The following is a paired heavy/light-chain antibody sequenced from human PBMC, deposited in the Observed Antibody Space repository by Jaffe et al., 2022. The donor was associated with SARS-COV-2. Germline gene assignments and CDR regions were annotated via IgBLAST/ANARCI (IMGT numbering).Heavy chain of an antibody. Sequence: EVQVLESGGGLVQPGGSLRLSCEASGFPFSGNAMSWVRQAPGKGLEWVSSIGGSDGATFYADSVKGRFTISRDNSKNTVYLQMNSLTAEDTAVYYCAKLLGPTWNKLCFDYWGQGALVTFSS. CDR1: GFPFSGNA. V-gene: IGHV3-23*01. D-gene: IGHD1-1*01. J-gene: IGHJ4*02. CDR3: AKLLGPTWNKLCFDY. CDR2: IGGSDGAT.
Light chain of an antibody. Sequence: QSVLTQPPSVSGAPGQRVTISCTGSSSNIGAGYDVHWYRQLPGTAPKLLIYGNSNRPSGVPDRFSGSKSGTSASLAITGLQAEDEADYYCQSYDSSLSGSVFGGGTKLTVL. V-gene: IGLV1-40*01. J-gene: IGLJ2*01. CDR1: SSNIGAGYD. CDR3: QSYDSSLSGSV. CDR2: GNS.